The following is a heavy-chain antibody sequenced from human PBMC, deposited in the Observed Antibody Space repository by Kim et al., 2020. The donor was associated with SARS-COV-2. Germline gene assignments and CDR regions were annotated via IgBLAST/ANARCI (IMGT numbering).Heavy chain of an antibody. Sequence: GGSLRLSCAASGFTFSSYGMHWVRQAPGKGLEWVAVIWYDGSNKYYADSVKGRFTISRDNSKNTLYLQMNSLRAEDTAVYYCARDDYDYVWGSYRLNYYYYYVMDVWGQGTTVTVSS. CDR2: IWYDGSNK. D-gene: IGHD3-16*02. J-gene: IGHJ6*02. CDR1: GFTFSSYG. CDR3: ARDDYDYVWGSYRLNYYYYYVMDV. V-gene: IGHV3-33*01.